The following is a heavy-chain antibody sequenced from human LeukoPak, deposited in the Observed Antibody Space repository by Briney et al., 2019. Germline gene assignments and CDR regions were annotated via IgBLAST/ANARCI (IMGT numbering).Heavy chain of an antibody. CDR2: IYSGGTT. V-gene: IGHV3-53*01. Sequence: GGSLRLSCAASGFTFSSYGMHWVRQAPGKGLEWVSVIYSGGTTYHADSVKGRFTISRDNSKNTLYLQMNSLRAEDTAIYYCAREWKFDIWGQGTMVTVSS. J-gene: IGHJ3*02. D-gene: IGHD1-1*01. CDR1: GFTFSSYG. CDR3: AREWKFDI.